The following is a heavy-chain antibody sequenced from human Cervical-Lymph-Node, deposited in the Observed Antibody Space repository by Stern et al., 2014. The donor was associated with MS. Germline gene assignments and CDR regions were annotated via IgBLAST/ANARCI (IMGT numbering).Heavy chain of an antibody. CDR1: GYTFSIYY. Sequence: VQLVDSGTEVKKSGASVRVSCKASGYTFSIYYMHWVRQAPGQGLEWLGIINPATGGTTYAQKFQDRVTMTNDTSTSTLYLEMSSLISEDTAVYYCARQNMVRGVTELDFWGQGTLVTVSS. V-gene: IGHV1-46*01. J-gene: IGHJ4*02. CDR2: INPATGGT. D-gene: IGHD3-10*01. CDR3: ARQNMVRGVTELDF.